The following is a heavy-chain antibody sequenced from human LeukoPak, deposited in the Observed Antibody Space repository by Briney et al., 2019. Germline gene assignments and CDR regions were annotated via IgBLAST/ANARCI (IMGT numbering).Heavy chain of an antibody. J-gene: IGHJ3*02. CDR3: ARAGGSYDFWSGYPNDAFDI. CDR1: GGSISSSNW. V-gene: IGHV4-4*02. D-gene: IGHD3-3*01. Sequence: SETLSLTCAVSGGSISSSNWWSWVRQPPGKGLEWIGEIYHSGSTYYNPSLKSRVTISVDRSKNQFSLKLSSVTAADTAVYYCARAGGSYDFWSGYPNDAFDIWGQGTMVTVSS. CDR2: IYHSGST.